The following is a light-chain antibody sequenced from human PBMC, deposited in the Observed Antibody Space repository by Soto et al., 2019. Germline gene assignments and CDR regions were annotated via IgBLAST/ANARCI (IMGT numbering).Light chain of an antibody. CDR2: GNS. Sequence: QAVLTQPPSVSGAPGQRVTISCTGSSSNIGAGYDGHWYQQLPGTAPKLLIYGNSNLPSGVPDRFSGSKSGTSASLAITGLQAEDEADYYCQSYDSSLSAWVFGGGTKLTVL. J-gene: IGLJ3*02. CDR1: SSNIGAGYD. CDR3: QSYDSSLSAWV. V-gene: IGLV1-40*01.